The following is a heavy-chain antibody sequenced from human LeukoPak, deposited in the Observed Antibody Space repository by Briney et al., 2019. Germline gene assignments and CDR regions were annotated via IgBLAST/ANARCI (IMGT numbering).Heavy chain of an antibody. V-gene: IGHV3-53*01. Sequence: GGSLRLSCAASGFTVSSNYMSWVRQAPGKGLEWVSVIYSGGSTYYADSVKGRFTISRDNSKNTLYLQMNSLRAEDTAVYYCARVPDYGGNSERYGMDVWGQGTTVTVSS. CDR1: GFTVSSNY. CDR2: IYSGGST. J-gene: IGHJ6*02. D-gene: IGHD4-23*01. CDR3: ARVPDYGGNSERYGMDV.